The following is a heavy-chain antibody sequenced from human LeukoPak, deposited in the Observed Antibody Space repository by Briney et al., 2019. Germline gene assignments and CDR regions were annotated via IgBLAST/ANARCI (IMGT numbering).Heavy chain of an antibody. V-gene: IGHV3-53*01. CDR2: TYTGGNS. Sequence: PGGSLRLSCAASGFTVSSIHMVWVRQAPGKGLEWVSVTYTGGNSYYADFVKGRFIISRDISKNTLYLQMNSLRAEDSALYYCARGGRGSAAVVAPRPFDIWGQGTMVTVSS. CDR1: GFTVSSIH. J-gene: IGHJ3*02. CDR3: ARGGRGSAAVVAPRPFDI. D-gene: IGHD3-22*01.